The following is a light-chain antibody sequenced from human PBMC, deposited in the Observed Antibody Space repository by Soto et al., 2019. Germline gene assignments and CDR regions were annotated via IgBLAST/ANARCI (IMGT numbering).Light chain of an antibody. CDR2: GAS. CDR1: QSVSSSY. J-gene: IGKJ5*01. CDR3: QQYQKWPIT. V-gene: IGKV3-15*01. Sequence: EIVLTQSPGTLSLSPGERATLSCRASQSVSSSYLAWYQQKPGQAPRLPIYGASTRATGVPGRFSGSGSGTEFALTINSLQSEDFAVYYCQQYQKWPITFGQGTRLEIK.